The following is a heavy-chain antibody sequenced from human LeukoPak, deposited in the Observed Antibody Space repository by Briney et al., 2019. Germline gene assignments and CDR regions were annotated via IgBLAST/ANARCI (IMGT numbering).Heavy chain of an antibody. CDR3: ARPRPDDYYYYGMDV. CDR1: GGSISSYY. Sequence: SETLSLTCTVSGGSISSYYWSWIRQPPGKGLEWIGYIYYSGSTNYNPSLKSRVTIPVDTSKNQFSLKLSSVAAADTAVYYCARPRPDDYYYYGMDVWGQGTTVTVSS. J-gene: IGHJ6*02. CDR2: IYYSGST. V-gene: IGHV4-59*01.